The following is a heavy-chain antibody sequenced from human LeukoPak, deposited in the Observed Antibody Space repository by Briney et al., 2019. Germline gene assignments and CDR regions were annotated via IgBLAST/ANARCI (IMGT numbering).Heavy chain of an antibody. V-gene: IGHV3-33*01. J-gene: IGHJ3*02. CDR3: ARNYGSGRGSDALDI. Sequence: GGSLRLSCAASGFTFSNYGMHWVRQAPGKGLEWVAVIWYDGNNKNYADSVKGRFTISRDNSKNTLYLQMNSLRAEDTAVYHCARNYGSGRGSDALDIWGQGTMVTVSS. CDR2: IWYDGNNK. D-gene: IGHD3-10*01. CDR1: GFTFSNYG.